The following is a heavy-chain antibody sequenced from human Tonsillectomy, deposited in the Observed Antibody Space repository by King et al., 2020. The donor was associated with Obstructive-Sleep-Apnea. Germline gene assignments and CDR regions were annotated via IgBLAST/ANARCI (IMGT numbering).Heavy chain of an antibody. CDR1: GGSISSSSYY. D-gene: IGHD6-13*01. J-gene: IGHJ4*02. CDR2: IYYSGST. V-gene: IGHV4-39*07. CDR3: ARWGYSSSWYGFDY. Sequence: QLQESGPGLVKPSETLSLTCTVSGGSISSSSYYWGWIRQPPGKWLEWIGSIYYSGSTYYNPSLKSRVTISVDTSKNQFSLKLSSVTAADTAVYYCARWGYSSSWYGFDYWGQGTLVTVSS.